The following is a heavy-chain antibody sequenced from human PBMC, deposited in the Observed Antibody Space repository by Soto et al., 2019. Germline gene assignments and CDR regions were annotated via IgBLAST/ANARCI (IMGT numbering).Heavy chain of an antibody. D-gene: IGHD2-15*01. Sequence: SVKVSCKASGGSLSTNPISWVRQAPGQGLEWMGGTGSGTGPGNHAQKFQGRLTVTADKSTSTVYMELTNLSSEDTAVYYCARRHSGGFFRFFDSWGQGTLVTAPQ. V-gene: IGHV1-69*06. J-gene: IGHJ4*02. CDR3: ARRHSGGFFRFFDS. CDR2: TGSGTGPG. CDR1: GGSLSTNP.